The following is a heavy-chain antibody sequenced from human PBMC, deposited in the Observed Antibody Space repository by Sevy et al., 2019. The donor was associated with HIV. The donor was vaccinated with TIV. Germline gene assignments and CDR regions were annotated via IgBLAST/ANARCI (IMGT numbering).Heavy chain of an antibody. J-gene: IGHJ4*02. D-gene: IGHD2-21*02. V-gene: IGHV1-69*13. Sequence: SVKVSCKASGGTISNYGFSWVRQAPGRGLEWVGGITPFFGTINYAQKFQDRVTITADESAGTVYLELSRLRSEDTAVYYCARGNAVTGRGDYFDFWGRGTLVTVSS. CDR1: GGTISNYG. CDR3: ARGNAVTGRGDYFDF. CDR2: ITPFFGTI.